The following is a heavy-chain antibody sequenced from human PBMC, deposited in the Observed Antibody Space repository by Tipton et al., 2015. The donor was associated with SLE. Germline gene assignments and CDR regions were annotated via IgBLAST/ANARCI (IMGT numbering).Heavy chain of an antibody. CDR2: IYYSGAT. V-gene: IGHV4-39*01. J-gene: IGHJ2*01. Sequence: TLSLTCTVSGGSISSGDDYWGWIRQPPGKGLEWIGSIYYSGATYYKLSLKSRVTMSVDTPKNQFSLKLSSVTASDTAVYYCARHIYDFRSDARYFDLWGRGTLVTVSS. D-gene: IGHD3-3*01. CDR3: ARHIYDFRSDARYFDL. CDR1: GGSISSGDDY.